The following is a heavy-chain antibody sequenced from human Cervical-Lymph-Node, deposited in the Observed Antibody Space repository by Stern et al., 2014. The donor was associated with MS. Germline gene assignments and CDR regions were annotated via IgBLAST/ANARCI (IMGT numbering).Heavy chain of an antibody. CDR1: GGTFSKFP. J-gene: IGHJ5*02. CDR3: ALSSETSDRWYSLGYDL. CDR2: RLPVFGTP. D-gene: IGHD6-13*01. Sequence: QVQLVQSGAEVTKPGSSVKVSCKASGGTFSKFPSSWVRQAPGQGIERMGGRLPVFGTPTYAQEFRGRVTITADVSTSTVYMELSSLRSDDTAVYYCALSSETSDRWYSLGYDLWGQGTLVTVSS. V-gene: IGHV1-69*01.